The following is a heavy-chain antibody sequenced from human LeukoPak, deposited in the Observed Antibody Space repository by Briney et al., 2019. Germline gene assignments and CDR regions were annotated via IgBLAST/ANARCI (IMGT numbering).Heavy chain of an antibody. D-gene: IGHD4-17*01. CDR3: ARDRASTLLGDYEGYFHH. Sequence: PSETLSLTCTVSGGSISSYYWGWIRQPPGKGLEWIGSIYHSGSTYYNPSLKSRVTISVDTSKNQFSLKLSSVTAADTAVYYCARDRASTLLGDYEGYFHHWGQGTLVTVSS. CDR2: IYHSGST. V-gene: IGHV4-38-2*02. CDR1: GGSISSYY. J-gene: IGHJ1*01.